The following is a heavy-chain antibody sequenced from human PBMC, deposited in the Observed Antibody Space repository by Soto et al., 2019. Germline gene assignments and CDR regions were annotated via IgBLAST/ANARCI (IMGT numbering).Heavy chain of an antibody. D-gene: IGHD4-4*01. Sequence: PGASMKISCKGSGYSFTSYWISWVRQINGKGLEWMGRIDPSDSYTNYSPSFQGHVTISADKSISTAYLQWSSLKASDTAMYYCARQRSSYSKSIYYCSGMDVCGQGITVTVS. CDR3: ARQRSSYSKSIYYCSGMDV. V-gene: IGHV5-10-1*01. CDR2: IDPSDSYT. J-gene: IGHJ6*02. CDR1: GYSFTSYW.